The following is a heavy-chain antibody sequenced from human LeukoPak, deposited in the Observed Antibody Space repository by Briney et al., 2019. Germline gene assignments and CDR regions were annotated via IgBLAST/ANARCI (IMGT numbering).Heavy chain of an antibody. V-gene: IGHV4-39*01. CDR3: ARHDGSGSYSGAFDI. CDR2: IYYSGNT. Sequence: SETLSLTCTVSGGAISSNSYYWGWIRQPPGKGLEWIGNIYYSGNTFYNPPLKSRVTISVDTSKNQFSLKLSSVTAADTAVYYCARHDGSGSYSGAFDIWGQGTMVTVSS. J-gene: IGHJ3*02. CDR1: GGAISSNSYY. D-gene: IGHD1-26*01.